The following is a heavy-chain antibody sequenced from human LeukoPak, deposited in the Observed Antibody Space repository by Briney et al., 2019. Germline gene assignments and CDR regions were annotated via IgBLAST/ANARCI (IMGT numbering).Heavy chain of an antibody. CDR3: ARTVTYYYGSGSNQISYYYYYMDV. J-gene: IGHJ6*03. CDR2: INTNTGNP. Sequence: ASVKVSCKASGYTFTGYYMHWVRQAPGQGLEWMGWINTNTGNPTYAQGFTGRFVFSLDTSVSTAYLQISSLKAEDTAVYYCARTVTYYYGSGSNQISYYYYYMDVWGKGTTVTVSS. V-gene: IGHV7-4-1*02. CDR1: GYTFTGYY. D-gene: IGHD3-10*01.